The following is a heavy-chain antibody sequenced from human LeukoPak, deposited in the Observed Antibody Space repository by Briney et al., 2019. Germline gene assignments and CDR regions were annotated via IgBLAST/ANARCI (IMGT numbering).Heavy chain of an antibody. CDR2: IYYSGST. Sequence: SETLSLTCTVSGGSISSYYWSWIRQPPGKGLEWIGYIYYSGSTNYNPSLKSRVTISVDTSKNQSSLKLSSVTAADTAVYYCASLSSGWYTEYFQHWGQGTLVTVSS. D-gene: IGHD6-19*01. CDR1: GGSISSYY. V-gene: IGHV4-59*08. CDR3: ASLSSGWYTEYFQH. J-gene: IGHJ1*01.